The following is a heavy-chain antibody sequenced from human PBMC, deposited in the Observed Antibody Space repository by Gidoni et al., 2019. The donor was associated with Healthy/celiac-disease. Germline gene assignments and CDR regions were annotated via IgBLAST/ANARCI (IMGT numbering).Heavy chain of an antibody. V-gene: IGHV3-33*01. D-gene: IGHD1-1*01. CDR1: GFTFSSYG. Sequence: QVQLVESGGGVVQPGRSLRLSCAASGFTFSSYGMHWVRQAPGKGLEWVAVIWYDGSNKYYADSVKGRFTISRDNSKNTLYLQMNSLRAEDTAVYYCARDVANGLGAFDIWGQGTMVTVSS. CDR2: IWYDGSNK. J-gene: IGHJ3*02. CDR3: ARDVANGLGAFDI.